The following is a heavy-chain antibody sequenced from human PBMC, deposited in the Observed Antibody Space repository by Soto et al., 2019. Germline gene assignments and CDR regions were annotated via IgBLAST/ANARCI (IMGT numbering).Heavy chain of an antibody. V-gene: IGHV4-59*08. CDR3: ARAHYYYDSSGYFHY. CDR1: EDSSSRDY. D-gene: IGHD3-22*01. J-gene: IGHJ4*02. Sequence: SETLSLSCTVSEDSSSRDYWSWILLPPRKYLEWIGLIYSSESTNSNPPLKCRVTISVDTSKNQFSLRLSSVTAADSAVYYCARAHYYYDSSGYFHYWGQGSLVTVSS. CDR2: IYSSEST.